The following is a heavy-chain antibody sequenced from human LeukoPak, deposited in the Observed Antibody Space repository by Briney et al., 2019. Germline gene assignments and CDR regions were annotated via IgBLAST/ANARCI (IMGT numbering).Heavy chain of an antibody. Sequence: PGGSLRLSCAASGFTFSNAWMSWVRQAPGKGLEWVGRIKSKTDGGTTDYAAPVKGRFTISRDDSKNTLYLQMNSLRAEDTAVYYCAKVKGGGSYYAYFDYWGQGTLVTVSS. CDR3: AKVKGGGSYYAYFDY. CDR1: GFTFSNAW. J-gene: IGHJ4*02. V-gene: IGHV3-15*01. D-gene: IGHD1-26*01. CDR2: IKSKTDGGTT.